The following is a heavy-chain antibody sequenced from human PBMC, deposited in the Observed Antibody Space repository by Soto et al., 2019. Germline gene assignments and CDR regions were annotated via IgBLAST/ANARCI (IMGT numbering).Heavy chain of an antibody. CDR2: IIPIFGTA. J-gene: IGHJ4*02. CDR3: ARQEYSTTWYLEY. CDR1: GGTFSSYA. V-gene: IGHV1-69*13. Sequence: GASVKVSCKASGGTFSSYAISWVRQAPGQGLEWMGGIIPIFGTANYAQKFQGRVTITADESTSTAYMELSSLRSEDTAVYYCARQEYSTTWYLEYWGQGTLVTVSS. D-gene: IGHD6-13*01.